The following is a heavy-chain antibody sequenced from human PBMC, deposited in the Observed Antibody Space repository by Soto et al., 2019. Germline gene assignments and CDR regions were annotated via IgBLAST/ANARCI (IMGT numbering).Heavy chain of an antibody. Sequence: ASVKVSCKASGDTFTKYTMHWVRQVPGQRLEWMGWIHAGNGDTEYSQKFQGRVTITRDTFASITYMDLSSLGSEDTAVYYCARVNNYYDSSRYYAFHYWG. D-gene: IGHD3-22*01. CDR2: IHAGNGDT. CDR1: GDTFTKYT. V-gene: IGHV1-3*01. CDR3: ARVNNYYDSSRYYAFHY. J-gene: IGHJ4*01.